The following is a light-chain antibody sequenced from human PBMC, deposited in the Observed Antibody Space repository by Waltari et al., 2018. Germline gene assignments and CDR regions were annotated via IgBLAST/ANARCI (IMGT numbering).Light chain of an antibody. J-gene: IGKJ4*01. V-gene: IGKV3-11*01. Sequence: CPASPSLSNYLAWYQQKPGQAPRLLIYDTSNRATGIPARFSGSGFGTDFTLTISSLEPEDFAVYYCQQRRNWPLTFGGGTKVEIK. CDR2: DTS. CDR1: PSLSNY. CDR3: QQRRNWPLT.